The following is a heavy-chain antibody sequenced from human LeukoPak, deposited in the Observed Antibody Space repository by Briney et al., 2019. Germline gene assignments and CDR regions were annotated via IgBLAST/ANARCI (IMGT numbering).Heavy chain of an antibody. V-gene: IGHV3-7*01. D-gene: IGHD6-6*01. J-gene: IGHJ3*02. CDR3: ARDRMKRSSSGAFDI. CDR1: GFTFTNYW. Sequence: GGSLRLSCAASGFTFTNYWMTWVRQAPGKGLEWVARIKKDGSEKDYVDSVKGRFTISRDNAKNSLSLQMNSLRAEDTAVYYCARDRMKRSSSGAFDIWGQGTMVTVSS. CDR2: IKKDGSEK.